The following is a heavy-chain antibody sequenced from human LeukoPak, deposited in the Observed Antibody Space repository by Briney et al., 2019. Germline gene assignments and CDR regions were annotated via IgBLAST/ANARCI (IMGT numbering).Heavy chain of an antibody. D-gene: IGHD3-10*01. CDR1: GYTFTSYD. Sequence: AASVKVSCKASGYTFTSYDINWVRRATGQGLEWMGWMNPNSGNTGYAQKFQGRVTITRDTSISTAYMELSSLRSEDTAVYYCARDPLYYYGSGSYYPHGDYWGQGTLVTVSS. J-gene: IGHJ4*02. CDR2: MNPNSGNT. CDR3: ARDPLYYYGSGSYYPHGDY. V-gene: IGHV1-8*03.